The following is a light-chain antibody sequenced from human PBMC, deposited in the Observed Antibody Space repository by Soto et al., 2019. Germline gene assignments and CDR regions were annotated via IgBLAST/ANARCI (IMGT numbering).Light chain of an antibody. V-gene: IGLV1-40*01. CDR1: SSNIGAGYY. CDR2: GDS. J-gene: IGLJ2*01. CDR3: QSYDSSLSGVV. Sequence: QSVLTQPPSVSGAPGQRVTISCTGSSSNIGAGYYVHWYQHLPGTAPKLLVYGDSNRPSGVPDRFSGSKSGTSASLAITGLQAEDEADYYCQSYDSSLSGVVFGGGTKLTVL.